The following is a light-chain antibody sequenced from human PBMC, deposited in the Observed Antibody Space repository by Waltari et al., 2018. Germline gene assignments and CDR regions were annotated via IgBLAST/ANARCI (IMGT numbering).Light chain of an antibody. CDR1: QRISSY. J-gene: IGKJ3*01. V-gene: IGKV1-39*01. Sequence: DVQMTQSPSFLSASVGDRVTITCRASQRISSYLTWYQLKPGKAPELLIYGASRLQSRVPSRFSGSGSGTDFTLTISSLQPEDFATYYCQQTYTSFTFGPGTKVDFK. CDR3: QQTYTSFT. CDR2: GAS.